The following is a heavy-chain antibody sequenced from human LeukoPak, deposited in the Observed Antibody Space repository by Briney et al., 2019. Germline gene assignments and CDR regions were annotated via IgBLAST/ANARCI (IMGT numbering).Heavy chain of an antibody. Sequence: SSETLSLTCTVSGGSISSGSYYWSWIRQPAGKGLEWIGRTYTSGSTNYNPSLKSRVTISVDTSKNQFSLKLSSVTAADTAVYYCARGTIFGVVIQIDYWGQGTLVTVSS. V-gene: IGHV4-61*02. D-gene: IGHD3-3*01. CDR2: TYTSGST. CDR1: GGSISSGSYY. J-gene: IGHJ4*02. CDR3: ARGTIFGVVIQIDY.